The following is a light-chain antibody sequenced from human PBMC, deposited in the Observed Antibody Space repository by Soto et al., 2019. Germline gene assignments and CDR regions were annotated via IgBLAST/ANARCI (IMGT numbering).Light chain of an antibody. CDR1: QSVSSSY. J-gene: IGKJ1*01. Sequence: EIVLTQSPGTLSLSPGERATLSCRASQSVSSSYLAWYQQKPGQAPRLLIYGASSRATGIPDRFSGSGSGTDFTLTISRLEPEDFPVYYCQQYGSSPTFGRGTKVEIK. CDR3: QQYGSSPT. V-gene: IGKV3-20*01. CDR2: GAS.